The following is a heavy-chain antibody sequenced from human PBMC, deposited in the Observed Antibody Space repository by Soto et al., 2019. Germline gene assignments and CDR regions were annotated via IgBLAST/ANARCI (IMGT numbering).Heavy chain of an antibody. Sequence: QVQLVESGGGVVQPGRSLRLSCAASGFTFSNYGMHWVRQAPGKGLEWVAVIWYDGSNKYYADSVKGRFTISRDNSENTLYLQMNSLRAEDTAVYYCASEYCSGGSCYYYGMDVWGQGTTVTVSS. D-gene: IGHD2-15*01. CDR2: IWYDGSNK. CDR1: GFTFSNYG. J-gene: IGHJ6*02. CDR3: ASEYCSGGSCYYYGMDV. V-gene: IGHV3-33*01.